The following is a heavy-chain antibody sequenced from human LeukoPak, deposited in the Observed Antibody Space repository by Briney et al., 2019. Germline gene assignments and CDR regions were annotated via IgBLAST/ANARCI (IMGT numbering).Heavy chain of an antibody. Sequence: GGSLRLSCERSQFSFCSYSLHWVRQAPGQGLEWVSSINKGATHMYYADSMKGRFTVSRDDAKNSLYLQMNSLRAEDTAVYYCVRLRWNTESSGYYYYYDYWGRGTLVAVSS. CDR2: INKGATHM. CDR1: QFSFCSYS. V-gene: IGHV3-21*01. J-gene: IGHJ4*02. D-gene: IGHD3-22*01. CDR3: VRLRWNTESSGYYYYYDY.